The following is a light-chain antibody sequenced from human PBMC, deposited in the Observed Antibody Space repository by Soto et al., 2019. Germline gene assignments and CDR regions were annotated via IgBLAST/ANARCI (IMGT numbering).Light chain of an antibody. CDR2: GAS. CDR3: QYYGTSPQT. Sequence: EIVLTQSPGTLSLSPGERATLSCRASQSVSSSYLAWYQQKPGQAPRLLIYGASSRATGAPDRFSGSGSGTDFTLTISRLEPEDFAVYYCQYYGTSPQTFGQGTKVDIK. CDR1: QSVSSSY. V-gene: IGKV3-20*01. J-gene: IGKJ1*01.